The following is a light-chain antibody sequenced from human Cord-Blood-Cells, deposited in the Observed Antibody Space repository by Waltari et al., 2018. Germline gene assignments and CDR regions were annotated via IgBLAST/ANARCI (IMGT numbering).Light chain of an antibody. CDR1: SSDVGGYNY. CDR3: SSYTSSSTYV. CDR2: DVS. J-gene: IGLJ1*01. Sequence: QYALTQPASVSGSPGQSIPLSCTGTSSDVGGYNYVLWYLQHPGNAPNLIIYDVSKRPSGVSNRFSGSKSGNTASLTISGLQAEDEADYYCSSYTSSSTYVFGTGTKVTVL. V-gene: IGLV2-14*01.